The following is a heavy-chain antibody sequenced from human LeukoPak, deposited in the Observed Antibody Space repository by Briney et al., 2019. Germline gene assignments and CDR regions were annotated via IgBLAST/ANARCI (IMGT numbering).Heavy chain of an antibody. CDR3: ASDPYGDNHLDY. CDR2: INPDSGDT. V-gene: IGHV1-2*02. Sequence: ASVKVSCKASGYTFTYYYIHWVRQAPGQGLEWMGWINPDSGDTKYVQKFQGRVTMTRDTSISTAYIDLSSLRSDDTAVYYCASDPYGDNHLDYWGQGTLVTVSS. D-gene: IGHD4-17*01. J-gene: IGHJ4*02. CDR1: GYTFTYYY.